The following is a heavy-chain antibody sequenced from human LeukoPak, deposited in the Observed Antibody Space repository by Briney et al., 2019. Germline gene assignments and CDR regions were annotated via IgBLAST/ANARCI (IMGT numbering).Heavy chain of an antibody. J-gene: IGHJ1*01. CDR2: IYYSGST. V-gene: IGHV4-59*01. D-gene: IGHD1-14*01. CDR3: AREEFTHRNFQH. CDR1: GGSISSYY. Sequence: KPSETLSLTCTVSGGSISSYYWSWIRQPPGKGLEWIGYIYYSGSTNHNPSLKSRVTISVDTSKNQFSLKLSSVTAADTAVYYCAREEFTHRNFQHWGQGTLVTVSS.